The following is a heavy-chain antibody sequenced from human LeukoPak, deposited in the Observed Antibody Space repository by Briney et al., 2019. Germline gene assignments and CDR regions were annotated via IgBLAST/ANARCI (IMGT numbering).Heavy chain of an antibody. D-gene: IGHD3-22*01. CDR1: GFTFSSYG. CDR3: AKAPSYDSSGYYYAPVDFDY. CDR2: IRYDGSNK. V-gene: IGHV3-30*02. Sequence: GGSLRLSCAASGFTFSSYGMHWVRQAPGKGLEWVAFIRYDGSNKYYADSVKGRFTISRDNSKNTLYLQMNSLRAEDTAVYYCAKAPSYDSSGYYYAPVDFDYWGQGTLVTVSS. J-gene: IGHJ4*02.